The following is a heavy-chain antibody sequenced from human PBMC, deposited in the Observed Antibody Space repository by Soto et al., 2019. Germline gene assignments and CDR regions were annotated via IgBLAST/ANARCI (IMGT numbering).Heavy chain of an antibody. CDR2: ISSSRSTI. D-gene: IGHD3-10*01. CDR3: ARVKREIGSVSYFARTRHYYYGMDV. CDR1: GFTFSSYE. Sequence: GGSLRLSCAASGFTFSSYEMNWVRQAPGKGLEWVSYISSSRSTIYYADSVKGRFTISRDNAKNSLYLQMNSLRAEDTAVYYCARVKREIGSVSYFARTRHYYYGMDVWGQGTTVTVSS. J-gene: IGHJ6*02. V-gene: IGHV3-48*03.